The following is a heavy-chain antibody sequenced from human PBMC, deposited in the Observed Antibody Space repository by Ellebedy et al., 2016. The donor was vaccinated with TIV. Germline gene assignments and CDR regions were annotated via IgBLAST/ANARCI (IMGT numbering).Heavy chain of an antibody. J-gene: IGHJ2*01. D-gene: IGHD1-14*01. CDR2: IYYSGTT. Sequence: MPGGSMRLSCTVASGSISSYYWRWLRQPPGKGLEWIGYIYYSGTTNYNPSLKSRVTISVDTSKNQISLTLMSSVSAADTALYYCARVAITSAVGVGFFDLWGRGTLVTVSS. V-gene: IGHV4-59*01. CDR1: SGSISSYY. CDR3: ARVAITSAVGVGFFDL.